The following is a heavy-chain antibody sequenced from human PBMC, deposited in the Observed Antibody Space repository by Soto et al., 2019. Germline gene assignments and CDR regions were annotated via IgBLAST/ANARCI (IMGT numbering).Heavy chain of an antibody. CDR3: AIGVWLHLSGRLTKQDCYGMDV. J-gene: IGHJ6*02. CDR1: GGSFSGYY. Sequence: ASETLSLTCAVYGGSFSGYYWSWIRQPPGKGLEWIGEINHSGSTNYNPSLKSRVTISVDTSKNQFSLKLSSVTAADTAVYYCAIGVWLHLSGRLTKQDCYGMDVWGQGTTVTVSS. V-gene: IGHV4-34*01. CDR2: INHSGST. D-gene: IGHD5-12*01.